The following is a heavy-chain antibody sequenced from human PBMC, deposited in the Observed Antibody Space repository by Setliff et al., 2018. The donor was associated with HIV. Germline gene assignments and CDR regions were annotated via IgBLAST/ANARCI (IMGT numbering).Heavy chain of an antibody. V-gene: IGHV4-39*01. CDR3: ARQQHRSDLKIWNY. Sequence: PSETLSLTCAVYGVSFSGYYWGWIRQPPGKGLEWVGSIYYSGSTYYSPSLKSRVTISEDTSKNQFSLTLTPVTAADTAVYYCARQQHRSDLKIWNYWGQGTLVTVSS. J-gene: IGHJ4*02. CDR2: IYYSGST. CDR1: GVSFSGYY. D-gene: IGHD2-21*02.